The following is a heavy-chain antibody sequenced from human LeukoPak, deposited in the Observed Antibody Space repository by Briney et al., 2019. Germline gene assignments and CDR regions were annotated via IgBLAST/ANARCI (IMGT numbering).Heavy chain of an antibody. D-gene: IGHD6-13*01. CDR1: GYTLTGYY. CDR2: INPNSGGT. V-gene: IGHV1-2*02. Sequence: ASVKVSCKASGYTLTGYYMHWVRQAPGQGLEWMGWINPNSGGTDYAQKFQGRVTMTRDTSISTAYMELSRLTSDDTAVYYCARDAAAAGTAPDYWGQGSLVTVSS. J-gene: IGHJ4*02. CDR3: ARDAAAAGTAPDY.